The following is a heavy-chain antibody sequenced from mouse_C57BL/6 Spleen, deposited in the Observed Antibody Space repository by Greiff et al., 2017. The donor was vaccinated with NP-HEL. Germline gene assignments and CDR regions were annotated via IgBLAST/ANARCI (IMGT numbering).Heavy chain of an antibody. Sequence: QVQLQQPGAELVKPGASVKLSCKASGYTFTSYWMHWVKQRPGQGLEWIGMIHPNSGSTNYNEKFKSKATLTVDKSSSTAYMQLSSLTSGDSAVYYCARGYDGRGFAYWGQGTLVTVSA. CDR1: GYTFTSYW. D-gene: IGHD2-2*01. V-gene: IGHV1-64*01. CDR2: IHPNSGST. CDR3: ARGYDGRGFAY. J-gene: IGHJ3*01.